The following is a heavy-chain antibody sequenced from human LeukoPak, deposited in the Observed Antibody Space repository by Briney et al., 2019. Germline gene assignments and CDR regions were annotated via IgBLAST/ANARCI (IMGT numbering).Heavy chain of an antibody. J-gene: IGHJ5*02. CDR1: GGSISSSSYY. V-gene: IGHV4-39*01. Sequence: SETLSLTCTVSGGSISSSSYYWGWLRQPPGKGLEWIESIYYSGSTYYKPSFTSRVAISVDTSKNQFSLKLSSVTAADTAVYYCARLGYSSDWFDPWGQGTLVTVSS. D-gene: IGHD6-25*01. CDR3: ARLGYSSDWFDP. CDR2: IYYSGST.